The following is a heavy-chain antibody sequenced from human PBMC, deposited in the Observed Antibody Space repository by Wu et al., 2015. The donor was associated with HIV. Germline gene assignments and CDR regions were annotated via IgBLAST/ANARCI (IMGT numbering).Heavy chain of an antibody. CDR1: GDTSRNYV. Sequence: QVHLVQSGAEVKKSGSSVKISCKASGDTSRNYVFSWVRQAPGQGLEWMGRFSPVFANPSYAQKFQGTVTITADGYTTTAYLELSSLRSEDTAVYYCAREPRAPPPNHDEGNYFDYWGQGTLVTVSS. CDR3: AREPRAPPPNHDEGNYFDY. CDR2: FSPVFANP. V-gene: IGHV1-69*13. D-gene: IGHD1-14*01. J-gene: IGHJ4*02.